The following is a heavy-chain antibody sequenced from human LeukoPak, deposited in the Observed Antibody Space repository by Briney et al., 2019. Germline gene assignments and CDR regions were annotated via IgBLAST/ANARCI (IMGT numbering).Heavy chain of an antibody. D-gene: IGHD2-15*01. CDR2: FDPEDGET. Sequence: ASVKVSCKVSRYTLTELSMHWVRQAPGKGLEWMGGFDPEDGETIYAQKFQGRVTMTEDTSTDTAYMELSSLRSEDTAVYYCATVGYCSGGSCYGPYYFDYWGQGTLVTVSS. J-gene: IGHJ4*02. CDR1: RYTLTELS. V-gene: IGHV1-24*01. CDR3: ATVGYCSGGSCYGPYYFDY.